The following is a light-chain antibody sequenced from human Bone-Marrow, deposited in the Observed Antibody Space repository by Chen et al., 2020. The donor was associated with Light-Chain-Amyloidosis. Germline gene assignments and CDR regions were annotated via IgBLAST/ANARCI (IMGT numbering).Light chain of an antibody. J-gene: IGLJ3*02. Sequence: SYVLTQPSSVSVAPGQTATIACGGNNIGSTSVHWYQQTPGQAPLLVVYDDSDRPSGSPERLSGSNSGNTATLTISSVEAGDEADYYCQVWDRSSDRPVFGGGTKLTVL. V-gene: IGLV3-21*02. CDR3: QVWDRSSDRPV. CDR1: NIGSTS. CDR2: DDS.